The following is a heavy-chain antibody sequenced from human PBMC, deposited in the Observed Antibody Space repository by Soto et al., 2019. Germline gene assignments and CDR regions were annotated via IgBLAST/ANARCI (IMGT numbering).Heavy chain of an antibody. Sequence: QVQLVQSGAEVKKPGSSVKVSCKASGGTFSSYTISWVRQAPGQGLEWMGRIIPILGIANYAQKFQGRVTXXAXKXXSTAYMELSSLRSEDTAVYYCARGHCGGDCANFDYWGQGTLVTVSS. V-gene: IGHV1-69*02. CDR1: GGTFSSYT. CDR3: ARGHCGGDCANFDY. D-gene: IGHD2-21*02. J-gene: IGHJ4*02. CDR2: IIPILGIA.